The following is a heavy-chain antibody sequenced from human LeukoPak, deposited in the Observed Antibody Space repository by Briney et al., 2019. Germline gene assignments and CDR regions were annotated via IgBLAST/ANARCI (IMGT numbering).Heavy chain of an antibody. CDR3: ARVTHSGGDWRHDY. CDR2: ISSSSSTI. J-gene: IGHJ4*02. Sequence: GGSLRLSCAASGFTFSSYSMNWVRQAPGKGLKWVSYISSSSSTIYYADSVKGRFTISRDNAKNSLYLQMNSLRAEDTAVYYCARVTHSGGDWRHDYWGQGTLVTVSS. CDR1: GFTFSSYS. V-gene: IGHV3-48*01. D-gene: IGHD2-21*02.